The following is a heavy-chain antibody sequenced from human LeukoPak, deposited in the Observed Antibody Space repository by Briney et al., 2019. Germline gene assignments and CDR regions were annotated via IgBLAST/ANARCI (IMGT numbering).Heavy chain of an antibody. Sequence: GGSLRLSCAASGFTFSDYYMSWIRQAPGKGLEWVSYISSSGSTIYYADSVKGRFTISRDNAKNSLYLQMNSLRAEDTAVYYCARAVGAHYYYYYMDVWGKGTTVTISS. D-gene: IGHD1-26*01. CDR3: ARAVGAHYYYYYMDV. V-gene: IGHV3-11*04. J-gene: IGHJ6*03. CDR1: GFTFSDYY. CDR2: ISSSGSTI.